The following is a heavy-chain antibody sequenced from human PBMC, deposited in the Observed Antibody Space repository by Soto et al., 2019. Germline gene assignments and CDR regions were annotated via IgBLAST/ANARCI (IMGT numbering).Heavy chain of an antibody. D-gene: IGHD5-12*01. CDR3: ARRTGYKFLDS. CDR2: ISAYNGNT. CDR1: GYTFTSYG. J-gene: IGHJ4*02. V-gene: IGHV1-18*01. Sequence: ASVKVSCKASGYTFTSYGISWVRQAPGQGLEWMGWISAYNGNTNYAQKLQGQVTISAAKSISTAYLQWNSLKASDTAMYYCARRTGYKFLDSWGPGTLVTVSS.